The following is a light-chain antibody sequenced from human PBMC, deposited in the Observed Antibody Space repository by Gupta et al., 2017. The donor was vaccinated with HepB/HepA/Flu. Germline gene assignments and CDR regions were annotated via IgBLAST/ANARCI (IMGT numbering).Light chain of an antibody. J-gene: IGLJ1*01. Sequence: QSALPQPAPVSGSPGQSIPISCPGPSSDVGAYNYVSWYQQHPGKAPKLMIYDVTNRPSGVSNRFSGSKSGNTASLTISGLQAEDEADYYCSSYTSSYTLVFGTGTKVTVL. CDR2: DVT. V-gene: IGLV2-14*01. CDR3: SSYTSSYTLV. CDR1: SSDVGAYNY.